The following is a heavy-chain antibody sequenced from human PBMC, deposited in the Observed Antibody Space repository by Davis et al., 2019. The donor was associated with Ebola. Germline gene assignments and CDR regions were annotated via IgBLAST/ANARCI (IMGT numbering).Heavy chain of an antibody. CDR3: ARTKGYCTNGVCSHYWYFDL. CDR2: IYYSGST. CDR1: GASISSYY. J-gene: IGHJ2*01. Sequence: SETLSLTCSVSGASISSYYWSWIRQPPGKGLEWIGYIYYSGSTNYNPSLKSRVTISVDTSKNQFSLKLSSVTAADTAVYYCARTKGYCTNGVCSHYWYFDLWGRGTLVTVSS. V-gene: IGHV4-59*01. D-gene: IGHD2-8*01.